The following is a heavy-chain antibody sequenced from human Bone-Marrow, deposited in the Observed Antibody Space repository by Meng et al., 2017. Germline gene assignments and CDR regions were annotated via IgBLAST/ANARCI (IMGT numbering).Heavy chain of an antibody. Sequence: GGSLRLSCTASGFTFGDYAMSWFRQAPGKGLEWVGFIRSKAYGGTTEYAASVKGRFTISRDDSKSIAYLQMNSLKTEDTAVYYCTREFWPELDWFDPWGQGTRVTGSS. J-gene: IGHJ5*02. CDR2: IRSKAYGGTT. CDR1: GFTFGDYA. CDR3: TREFWPELDWFDP. D-gene: IGHD1-14*01. V-gene: IGHV3-49*03.